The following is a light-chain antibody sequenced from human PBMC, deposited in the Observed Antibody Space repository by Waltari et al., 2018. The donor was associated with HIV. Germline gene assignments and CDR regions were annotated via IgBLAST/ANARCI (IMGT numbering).Light chain of an antibody. CDR3: HHYDDWPTWT. CDR2: SAA. Sequence: IVMTQSPDTLSVSPGERAPLFCRASQSVSSNLAWYQQKPRQAPRLLIFSAATRAITSPDRCSGSGSGTEFSLIISSLQSEDFAVYYCHHYDDWPTWTFGQGTKVE. J-gene: IGKJ1*01. CDR1: QSVSSN. V-gene: IGKV3-15*01.